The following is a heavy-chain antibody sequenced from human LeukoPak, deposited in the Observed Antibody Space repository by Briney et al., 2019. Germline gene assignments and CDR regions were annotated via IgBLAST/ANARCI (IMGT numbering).Heavy chain of an antibody. V-gene: IGHV1-2*02. D-gene: IGHD6-13*01. CDR3: GRKVASPGSA. J-gene: IGHJ5*02. Sequence: GASVKVSCKASGYTFTDYSIHWVRQAPGQGLEWMGCINPNSGGTKYAQKFQGRVTMTRDTSITTVYMELSSLRSDDTAVYYCGRKVASPGSAWGQGTLVTVSS. CDR2: INPNSGGT. CDR1: GYTFTDYS.